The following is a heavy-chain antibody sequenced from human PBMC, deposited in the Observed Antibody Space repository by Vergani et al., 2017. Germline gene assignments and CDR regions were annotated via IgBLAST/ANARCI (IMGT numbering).Heavy chain of an antibody. CDR3: ARESRGDWRHDAFDF. V-gene: IGHV1-18*01. D-gene: IGHD2-21*01. Sequence: QVQLVQSGAEVKKPGASVKVSCKASGYTFTRYGISWVRTATGQGLEWMGWISAYNGNTNYAQKLQGRVTMTTDQSTSTAYMELSSLRSEDTAVYYCARESRGDWRHDAFDFWGQGTMVTVSS. CDR1: GYTFTRYG. CDR2: ISAYNGNT. J-gene: IGHJ3*01.